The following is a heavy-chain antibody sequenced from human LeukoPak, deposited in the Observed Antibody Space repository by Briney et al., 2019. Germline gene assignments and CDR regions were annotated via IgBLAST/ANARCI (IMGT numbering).Heavy chain of an antibody. D-gene: IGHD5-18*01. CDR3: ARDAVDTANAV. J-gene: IGHJ6*02. Sequence: PGGSLRLSCAASGFTFTTYWMHWVHQAPGKGLVWVSHINSDGSITSYADSVKGRFTISRDNAKNTLYLQMNSLGAEDTAVYYCARDAVDTANAVWGQGTTVTVSS. CDR2: INSDGSIT. CDR1: GFTFTTYW. V-gene: IGHV3-74*01.